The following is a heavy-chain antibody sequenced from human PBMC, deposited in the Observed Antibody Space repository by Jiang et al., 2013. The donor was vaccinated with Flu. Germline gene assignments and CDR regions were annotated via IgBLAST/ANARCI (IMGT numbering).Heavy chain of an antibody. Sequence: TLSLTCAISGDSVSSASAAWNWIRQSPSRGLEWLGRTYYRSKWYNHYAISVRSRITISPDTSKNQVSLQLRSVTPEDTAVYYCARGPGVVDPWGQGTLVTVSS. CDR1: GDSVSSASAA. CDR2: TYYRSKWYN. J-gene: IGHJ5*02. CDR3: ARGPGVVDP. V-gene: IGHV6-1*01.